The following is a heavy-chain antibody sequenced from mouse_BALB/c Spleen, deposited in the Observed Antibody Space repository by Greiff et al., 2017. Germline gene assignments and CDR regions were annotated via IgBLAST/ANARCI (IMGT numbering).Heavy chain of an antibody. CDR3: ARRDPYYYAMDY. CDR1: GYTFTDYN. J-gene: IGHJ4*01. Sequence: DQLQQSGPELVKPGASVKIPCKASGYTFTDYNMDWVKQSHGKSLEWIGDINPNNGGTIYNQKFKGKATLTVDKSSSTAYMELRSLTSEDTAVYYCARRDPYYYAMDYWGQGTSVTVSS. V-gene: IGHV1-18*01. CDR2: INPNNGGT.